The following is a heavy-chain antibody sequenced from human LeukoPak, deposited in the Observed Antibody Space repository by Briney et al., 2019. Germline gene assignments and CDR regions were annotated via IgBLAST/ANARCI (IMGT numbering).Heavy chain of an antibody. Sequence: GGSLRLSCAASGFTFSSYAMSWVRQAPGRGLEWVSGIGTSGSSTYYADSVKGRFTISRDNSKNTLYLQMNSLRAEDTAVYYCAKDYYPSTYYSDIEGCAFDIWGQGTMVTVSS. CDR1: GFTFSSYA. D-gene: IGHD3-22*01. CDR3: AKDYYPSTYYSDIEGCAFDI. V-gene: IGHV3-23*01. CDR2: IGTSGSST. J-gene: IGHJ3*02.